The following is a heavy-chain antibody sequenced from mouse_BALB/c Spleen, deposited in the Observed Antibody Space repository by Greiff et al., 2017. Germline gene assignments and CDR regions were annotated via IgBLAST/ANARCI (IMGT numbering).Heavy chain of an antibody. V-gene: IGHV1S56*01. CDR3: AIGNYEGYYYAMDY. D-gene: IGHD2-1*01. CDR2: IYPGNVNT. CDR1: GYTFTSYY. J-gene: IGHJ4*01. Sequence: QVQLQQSGPELVKPGASVRISCKASGYTFTSYYIHWVKQRPGQGLEWIGWIYPGNVNTKYNEKFKGKATLTADKSSSTAYMQLSSLTSEDSAVYFCAIGNYEGYYYAMDYWGQGTSVTVSS.